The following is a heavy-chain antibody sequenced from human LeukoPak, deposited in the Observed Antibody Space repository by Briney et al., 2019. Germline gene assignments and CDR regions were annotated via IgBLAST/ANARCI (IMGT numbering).Heavy chain of an antibody. Sequence: SETLSLTCAVSGGSISSSNWWSWVRQPPGKGLEWIGEIYHSGSTNYNPSLKSRVTISVDKSKNQFSLKLSSVTAADTAVYYCARDGYSYGDPFDYWGQGTLVTVSS. D-gene: IGHD5-18*01. J-gene: IGHJ4*02. CDR1: GGSISSSNW. CDR3: ARDGYSYGDPFDY. V-gene: IGHV4-4*02. CDR2: IYHSGST.